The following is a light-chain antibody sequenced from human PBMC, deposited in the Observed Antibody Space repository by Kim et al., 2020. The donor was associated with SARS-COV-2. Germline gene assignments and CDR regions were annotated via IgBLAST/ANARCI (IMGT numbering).Light chain of an antibody. CDR2: DAS. Sequence: LSPGEKATLSCMASQSVSSYLDWDQQKPGQAPRLLIYDASNRATGIPARFSGSGSGTDFTLTISSLEPEDFAIYYCQQRSNWPLTFGGGTKVDIK. CDR3: QQRSNWPLT. J-gene: IGKJ4*01. CDR1: QSVSSY. V-gene: IGKV3-11*01.